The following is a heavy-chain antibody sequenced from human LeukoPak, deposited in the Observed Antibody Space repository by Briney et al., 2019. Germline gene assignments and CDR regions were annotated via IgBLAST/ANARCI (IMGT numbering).Heavy chain of an antibody. Sequence: TGGSLRLSCAASGFTFSSYSMNWVRQAPGKGLEWVSYISSSSSTIYYADSVKGRFTISRDNAKNSLYLQMNSLRAEDTAVYYCARGRIGDYVSRSTHILCYFDYWGQGTLVTVSS. D-gene: IGHD4-17*01. CDR2: ISSSSSTI. CDR3: ARGRIGDYVSRSTHILCYFDY. J-gene: IGHJ4*02. CDR1: GFTFSSYS. V-gene: IGHV3-48*01.